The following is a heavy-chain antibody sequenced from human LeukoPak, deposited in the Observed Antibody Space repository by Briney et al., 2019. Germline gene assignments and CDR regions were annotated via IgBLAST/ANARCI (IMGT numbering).Heavy chain of an antibody. J-gene: IGHJ3*02. CDR1: GGSISSGGYS. Sequence: SQTLSLTCAVSGGSISSGGYSWSWIRQPPGKGLEWIGYIYYSGSTYYNPSLKSRVTISVDTSKNQFSLKLSSVTAADTAVYYCARDERDALDIWGQGTMVTVSS. CDR3: ARDERDALDI. CDR2: IYYSGST. V-gene: IGHV4-30-4*07.